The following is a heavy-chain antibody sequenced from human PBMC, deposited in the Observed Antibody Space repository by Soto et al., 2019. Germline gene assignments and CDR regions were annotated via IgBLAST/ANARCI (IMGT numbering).Heavy chain of an antibody. J-gene: IGHJ5*02. CDR2: IWYDGSNK. CDR3: ARDGGDSTGSFDP. V-gene: IGHV3-33*01. Sequence: QVQLVESGGGVVQPGRSLRLSCAASGFTFSSYGMHWVRQAPGKGLEWVAVIWYDGSNKYYADSVKGRFTISRDNSKNTLYLQKNSLRAEDTAVYYCARDGGDSTGSFDPWGQGTLVTVSS. D-gene: IGHD6-19*01. CDR1: GFTFSSYG.